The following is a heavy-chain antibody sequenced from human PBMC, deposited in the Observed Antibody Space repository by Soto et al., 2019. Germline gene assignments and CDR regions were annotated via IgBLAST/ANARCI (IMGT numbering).Heavy chain of an antibody. J-gene: IGHJ1*01. CDR1: GFTFSSYG. CDR3: AREGIS. Sequence: GGSLRLSCAASGFTFSSYGMHWVRQAPGKGLEWVSYISSSSSTIYYADSVKGRFTISRDNAKNSLYLQMNSLRAEDTAVYYCAREGISWGQGTPVTVSS. D-gene: IGHD1-20*01. V-gene: IGHV3-48*01. CDR2: ISSSSSTI.